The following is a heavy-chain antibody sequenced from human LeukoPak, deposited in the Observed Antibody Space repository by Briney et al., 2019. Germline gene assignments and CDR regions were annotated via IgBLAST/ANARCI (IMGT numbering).Heavy chain of an antibody. CDR2: MNPNSANT. Sequence: GASVKVSCKASGYTFSSYDINWVRQATGQGLEWMGWMNPNSANTGYAQKFQGRVTITADESTSTVYMELSSLRSDDTAVYYCARDGGPGYPGGGPLGYFDYWGQGTLVTVSS. CDR3: ARDGGPGYPGGGPLGYFDY. D-gene: IGHD4-23*01. CDR1: GYTFSSYD. J-gene: IGHJ4*02. V-gene: IGHV1-8*01.